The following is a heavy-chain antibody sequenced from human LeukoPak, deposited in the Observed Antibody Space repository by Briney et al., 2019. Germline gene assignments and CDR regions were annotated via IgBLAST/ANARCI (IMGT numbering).Heavy chain of an antibody. CDR3: AKGPGSLFTTPFDY. D-gene: IGHD3-10*01. Sequence: GGSLRLSCAASGFTFSIYGMHWVRQAPGKGLEWVAVISSDGSEIDYADSVKGRFTISRDNSKRMQYLQMSSLRAEDSAVYYCAKGPGSLFTTPFDYWGQGTLVTVSS. J-gene: IGHJ4*02. V-gene: IGHV3-30*18. CDR2: ISSDGSEI. CDR1: GFTFSIYG.